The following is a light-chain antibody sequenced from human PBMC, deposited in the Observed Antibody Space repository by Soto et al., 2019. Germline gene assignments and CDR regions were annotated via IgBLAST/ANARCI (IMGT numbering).Light chain of an antibody. CDR3: QAWDSSTAV. CDR1: KLGDKF. CDR2: QDR. J-gene: IGLJ2*01. Sequence: SSELTQPPSVSVSPGQTASITCSGDKLGDKFACWYQQKPGQSPVLVIYQDRKRPSGIPERFSGSNSGNTATLTISGTQGMDEADYYCQAWDSSTAVFGGGTKLTVL. V-gene: IGLV3-1*01.